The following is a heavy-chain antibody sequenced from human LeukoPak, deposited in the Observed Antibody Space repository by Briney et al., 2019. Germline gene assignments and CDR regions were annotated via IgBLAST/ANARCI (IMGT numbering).Heavy chain of an antibody. J-gene: IGHJ4*02. CDR2: IYYSGGT. D-gene: IGHD3-22*01. CDR3: ARQRRLLPDY. V-gene: IGHV4-39*01. CDR1: GGSISSSSYY. Sequence: PSETLSLXCTVSGGSISSSSYYWGWIRQPPGKGLEWIGSIYYSGGTYYNPSLKSRVTISVDTSKNQFSLKLSSVTAADTAVYYCARQRRLLPDYWGQGTLVTVSS.